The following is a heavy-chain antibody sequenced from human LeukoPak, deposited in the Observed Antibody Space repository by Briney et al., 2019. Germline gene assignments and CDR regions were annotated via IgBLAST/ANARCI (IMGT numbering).Heavy chain of an antibody. CDR2: IKYDGSEI. V-gene: IGHV3-7*01. D-gene: IGHD7-27*01. Sequence: GGSLRLSCAGSGFTFSTSWMFWARQAPGKGLEWVAHIKYDGSEIYYVDSVRGRFTISRDNAKNSLYLYMNSLRPDDAAVYYCVKAWGPWGQGTLVTVSS. CDR1: GFTFSTSW. CDR3: VKAWGP. J-gene: IGHJ5*02.